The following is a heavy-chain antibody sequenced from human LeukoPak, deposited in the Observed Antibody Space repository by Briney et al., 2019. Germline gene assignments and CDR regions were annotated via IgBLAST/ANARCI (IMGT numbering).Heavy chain of an antibody. V-gene: IGHV3-30*04. Sequence: GRSLRLSCAASGFTFSSYAMHWVRQAPGKGLEWVAAISHDGGNRVYADSVKGRFTISRDNSKNALYVQMNSLRGEDTAVYFCARASGSQDAFDIWGQGTMVTVSS. CDR2: ISHDGGNR. D-gene: IGHD3-10*01. CDR1: GFTFSSYA. J-gene: IGHJ3*02. CDR3: ARASGSQDAFDI.